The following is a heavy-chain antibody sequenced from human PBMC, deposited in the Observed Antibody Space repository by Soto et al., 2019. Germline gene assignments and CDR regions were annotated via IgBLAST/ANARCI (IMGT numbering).Heavy chain of an antibody. CDR1: GGSISSGGYY. J-gene: IGHJ4*02. V-gene: IGHV4-31*03. Sequence: QVQLQESGPGLVKPSQTLSLTCTVSGGSISSGGYYWSWIRQHPGKGPEWIGYIYYSGSTYYNPSLKSRVTTSGDTSKNQFSLKLSSVTAADTAVYYCARGKTVAAAGPFDYWGQGTLVTVSS. CDR2: IYYSGST. D-gene: IGHD6-13*01. CDR3: ARGKTVAAAGPFDY.